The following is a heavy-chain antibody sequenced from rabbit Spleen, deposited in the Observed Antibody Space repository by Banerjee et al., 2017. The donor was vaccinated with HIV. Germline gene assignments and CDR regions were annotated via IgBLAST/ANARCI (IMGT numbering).Heavy chain of an antibody. D-gene: IGHD4-1*01. CDR1: GFDFSSGYD. CDR3: ARDLAGVIGWNFNL. CDR2: IVTGSSGST. V-gene: IGHV1S40*01. Sequence: QSLEESGGDLVKPGASLTLTCKASGFDFSSGYDMSWVRQAPGKGLEWIGCIVTGSSGSTYYASWVNGRFTISKTSSTTVTLQMTSLTAADTATYFCARDLAGVIGWNFNLWGPGTLVTVS. J-gene: IGHJ4*01.